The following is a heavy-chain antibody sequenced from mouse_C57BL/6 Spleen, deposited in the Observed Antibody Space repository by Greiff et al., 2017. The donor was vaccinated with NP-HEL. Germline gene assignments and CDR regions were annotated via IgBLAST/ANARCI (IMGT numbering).Heavy chain of an antibody. J-gene: IGHJ3*01. Sequence: QVQLQQSGPGLVAPSQSLSITCTVSGFSLTSYGVDWVRQSPGKGLEWLGVIWGVGSTNYNSALKSRLSISKDNSKSQVFLKMNSLQTDDTAMYYCASGELGHPFAYWGQGTLVTVSA. CDR1: GFSLTSYG. CDR2: IWGVGST. CDR3: ASGELGHPFAY. V-gene: IGHV2-6*01. D-gene: IGHD4-1*01.